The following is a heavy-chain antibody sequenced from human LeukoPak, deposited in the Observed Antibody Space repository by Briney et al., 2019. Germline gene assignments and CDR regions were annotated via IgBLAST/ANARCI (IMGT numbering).Heavy chain of an antibody. J-gene: IGHJ5*02. CDR1: GFTFSSYA. Sequence: PGRSLRLSCAASGFTFSSYAMLWVRQAPGKGLEWVAVISYDGSNKYYADSVKGRFTISRDNSKNTLYLQMNSLRAEDTAVYYCARDPFDYYDSSGSDNWFDPWGQGTLVTVSS. CDR2: ISYDGSNK. V-gene: IGHV3-30-3*01. CDR3: ARDPFDYYDSSGSDNWFDP. D-gene: IGHD3-22*01.